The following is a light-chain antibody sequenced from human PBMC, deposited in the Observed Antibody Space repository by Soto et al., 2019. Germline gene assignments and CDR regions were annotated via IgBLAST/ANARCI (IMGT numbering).Light chain of an antibody. CDR1: QSISNW. J-gene: IGKJ1*01. CDR3: QQYNSYS. Sequence: DIQMTQSPSTLPASVGDIVTITCRASQSISNWLAWYQQTPGTAPKVLIYHASNLQSGVPSRFSGSGSGTEFTLTISSLQPDDFATYYCQQYNSYSFGQGTKGDIK. V-gene: IGKV1-5*01. CDR2: HAS.